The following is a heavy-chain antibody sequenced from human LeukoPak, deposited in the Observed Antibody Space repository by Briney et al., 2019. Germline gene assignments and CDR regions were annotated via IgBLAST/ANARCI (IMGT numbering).Heavy chain of an antibody. CDR1: GFTFSSYG. D-gene: IGHD3-9*01. CDR3: ARTYYDIPGVDY. V-gene: IGHV3-21*01. Sequence: GGSLRLSCAASGFTFSSYGMHWVRQAPGKGLEWVSSISSSSSYIYYADSVKGRFTISRDNAKNSLYLQMNSLRAEDTAVYYCARTYYDIPGVDYWGQGTLVTVSS. CDR2: ISSSSSYI. J-gene: IGHJ4*02.